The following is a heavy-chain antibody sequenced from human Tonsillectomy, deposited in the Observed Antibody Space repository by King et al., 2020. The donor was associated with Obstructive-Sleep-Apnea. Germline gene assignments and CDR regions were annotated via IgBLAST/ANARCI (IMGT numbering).Heavy chain of an antibody. V-gene: IGHV1-2*02. Sequence: VQLVESGAEGKKPGTSVKVSCKASVYTFSDYYIHWVRLAPGQGLEWSGWIHPNSGGTDYAQNFQCRVTMTRDTSISTAYMDLSRLTSDDTAVYYCARDAAAELHRRSNYFDYWGQGTLVPVSS. D-gene: IGHD6-13*01. J-gene: IGHJ4*02. CDR1: VYTFSDYY. CDR3: ARDAAAELHRRSNYFDY. CDR2: IHPNSGGT.